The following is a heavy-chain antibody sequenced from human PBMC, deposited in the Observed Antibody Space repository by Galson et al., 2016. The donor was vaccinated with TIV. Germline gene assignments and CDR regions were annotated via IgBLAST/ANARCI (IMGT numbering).Heavy chain of an antibody. J-gene: IGHJ3*02. Sequence: SLRLSCAASGFTFSSYEMSWVRQAPGKGMEWVSYISTSGSTTYHADSVKGRFTISSDNAKNSLYLQMNRLRVEDTAVYYCARERPGTRGDALDMWGQGTMVTVSS. CDR3: ARERPGTRGDALDM. CDR2: ISTSGSTT. CDR1: GFTFSSYE. D-gene: IGHD1-1*01. V-gene: IGHV3-48*03.